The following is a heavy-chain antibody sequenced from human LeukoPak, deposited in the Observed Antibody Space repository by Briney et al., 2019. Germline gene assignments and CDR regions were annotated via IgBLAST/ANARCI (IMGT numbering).Heavy chain of an antibody. Sequence: ASVKVSCKASGGTFSSYAISWVRQAPGQGLEWMGGIIPIFGTASYAQKFQGRVTITADESTSTAYMELSSLRSEDTAVYYCARAKLNYYDSSGYTLNWFDPWGQGTLVTVSS. CDR1: GGTFSSYA. V-gene: IGHV1-69*13. J-gene: IGHJ5*02. CDR3: ARAKLNYYDSSGYTLNWFDP. D-gene: IGHD3-22*01. CDR2: IIPIFGTA.